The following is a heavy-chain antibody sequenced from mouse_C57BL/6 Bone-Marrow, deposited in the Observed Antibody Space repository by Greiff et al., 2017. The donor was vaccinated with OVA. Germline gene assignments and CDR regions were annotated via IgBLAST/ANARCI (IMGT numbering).Heavy chain of an antibody. Sequence: VQLQQSVAELVRPGASVKLSCTASGFNIKNTYMHWVKQRPEQGLEWIGRIDPANDNTKYAPKFQGKATMTADTSSNTAYLQLSSLSSDDTAVYCCARGNVGSSFYAMDYWGQGTSVTVSS. V-gene: IGHV14-3*01. D-gene: IGHD1-1*01. CDR2: IDPANDNT. CDR1: GFNIKNTY. J-gene: IGHJ4*01. CDR3: ARGNVGSSFYAMDY.